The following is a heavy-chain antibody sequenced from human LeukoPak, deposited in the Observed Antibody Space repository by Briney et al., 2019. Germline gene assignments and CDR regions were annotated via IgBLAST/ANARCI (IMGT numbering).Heavy chain of an antibody. CDR3: ARGGASPWANSWYDP. J-gene: IGHJ5*02. D-gene: IGHD1-26*01. CDR1: GGSISSGSYY. CDR2: IYTSGST. V-gene: IGHV4-61*02. Sequence: PSETLSLTCTVSGGSISSGSYYWSWIRQPAGKGLEWIGRIYTSGSTNYNPSLKSRVTISVDTSKNQFSQKLNSVTAADTAVYYCARGGASPWANSWYDPWGQGTLVTVSS.